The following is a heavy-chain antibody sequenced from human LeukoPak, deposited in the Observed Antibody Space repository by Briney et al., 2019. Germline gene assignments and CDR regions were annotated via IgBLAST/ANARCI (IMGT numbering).Heavy chain of an antibody. V-gene: IGHV3-53*01. CDR3: VRNYYGRSGFRNYFDD. CDR2: IYSDGNT. CDR1: GFTVSSSY. Sequence: GGSLRLSCAASGFTVSSSYMSWVRQAPGKGLEWVSVIYSDGNTFYADSVKGRFTISRDNSRNTLYLQMSSLRAEDTAVFYCVRNYYGRSGFRNYFDDWGQGTLVTVSS. J-gene: IGHJ4*02. D-gene: IGHD3-22*01.